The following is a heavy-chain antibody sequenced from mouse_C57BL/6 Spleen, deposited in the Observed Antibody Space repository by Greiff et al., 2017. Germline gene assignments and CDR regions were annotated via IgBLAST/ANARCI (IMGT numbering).Heavy chain of an antibody. CDR2: ISSGSSTI. V-gene: IGHV5-17*01. J-gene: IGHJ4*01. CDR3: ASRDGYYSYYAMDY. D-gene: IGHD2-3*01. Sequence: EVQVVESGGGLVKPGGSLKLSCAASGFTFSDYGMHWVRQAPEKGLEWVANISSGSSTIYYADTVKGRFTISRDNAKNTLFLQMTSLRSEDTAMYYCASRDGYYSYYAMDYWGQGTSVTVSS. CDR1: GFTFSDYG.